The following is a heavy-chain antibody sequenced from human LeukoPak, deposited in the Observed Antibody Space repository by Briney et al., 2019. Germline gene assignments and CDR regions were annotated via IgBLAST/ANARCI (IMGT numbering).Heavy chain of an antibody. V-gene: IGHV4-38-2*02. CDR1: GYSISSGYQ. Sequence: SETLSLTCAVSGYSISSGYQWAWIRQSPEKGPEWIGSIYHSGSAHYNPSFKSRVTISVDTSKNQFSLRLNSVTAADTAVYYCARDPRWLTPDCTSTSCYENYFEPWGQGTLVTVSS. CDR2: IYHSGSA. J-gene: IGHJ5*02. D-gene: IGHD2-2*01. CDR3: ARDPRWLTPDCTSTSCYENYFEP.